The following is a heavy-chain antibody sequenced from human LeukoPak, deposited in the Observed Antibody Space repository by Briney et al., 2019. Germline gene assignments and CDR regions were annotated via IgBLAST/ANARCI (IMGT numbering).Heavy chain of an antibody. V-gene: IGHV3-48*02. D-gene: IGHD3-10*01. CDR3: ARDHLWFGEKASWFDP. Sequence: GGSLRLSCAASGFTFSSYSMNWLREAPGKGLEWVSYISSSSSTIYYADSVKGRFTISRDNAKNSLYLQMNSLRDEDTAVYYCARDHLWFGEKASWFDPWGQGTLVTVSS. CDR1: GFTFSSYS. J-gene: IGHJ5*02. CDR2: ISSSSSTI.